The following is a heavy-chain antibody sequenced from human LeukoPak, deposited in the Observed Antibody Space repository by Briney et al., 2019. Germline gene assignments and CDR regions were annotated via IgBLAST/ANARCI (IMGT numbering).Heavy chain of an antibody. D-gene: IGHD1-26*01. J-gene: IGHJ4*02. V-gene: IGHV4-38-2*01. Sequence: SEALSLTCAVSVYFINSGHYWGWLRQPPGKGLEWIGSIYHSGSTYYNPSLKSRVTISVDTTKNQFSLNLSSVTAADTAVYYCASKPFLSGSFDYWGQGTLVTVSS. CDR3: ASKPFLSGSFDY. CDR2: IYHSGST. CDR1: VYFINSGHY.